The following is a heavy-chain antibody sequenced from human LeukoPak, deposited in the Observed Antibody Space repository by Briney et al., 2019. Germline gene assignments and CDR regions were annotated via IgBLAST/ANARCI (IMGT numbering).Heavy chain of an antibody. J-gene: IGHJ4*02. CDR3: ARGAWATRLGS. D-gene: IGHD2-15*01. Sequence: PSETLSXXXXVXGXXLNSYYWSWIRQPPGKGLEWIGEIYESGSTEYNPSLKSRVTISMVPSKQQFSLSLTSVTAADTAVYYCARGAWATRLGSWGLGTPVIVSS. CDR1: GXXLNSYY. CDR2: IYESGST. V-gene: IGHV4-34*01.